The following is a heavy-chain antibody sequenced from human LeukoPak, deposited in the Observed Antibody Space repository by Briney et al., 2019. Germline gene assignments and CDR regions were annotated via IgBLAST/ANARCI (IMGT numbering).Heavy chain of an antibody. CDR1: GFTFSGSA. Sequence: GGSLRLSCAASGFTFSGSAMHWVRQASGKGLEWVGRIKSKANSYATAYAALVKGRFTISRDDSKNTAYLQMNSLKTEDTAVYYCTSRLIVVVPAAGFDPWGQGTLVTVSS. J-gene: IGHJ5*02. CDR2: IKSKANSYAT. CDR3: TSRLIVVVPAAGFDP. D-gene: IGHD2-2*01. V-gene: IGHV3-73*01.